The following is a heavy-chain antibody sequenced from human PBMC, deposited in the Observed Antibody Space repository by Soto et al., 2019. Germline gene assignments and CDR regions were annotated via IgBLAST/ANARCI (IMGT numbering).Heavy chain of an antibody. D-gene: IGHD5-12*01. CDR1: GYTFTSYG. Sequence: QVQLVQSGAEVKKPGASVKVSCKASGYTFTSYGISWVRQAPGQGLEWMGWISAYNGNTNYAQKLQRRVTMTTDTSTSTAYIDRRFLRPDYTPVSYCTRDNGYESDYLGQGTLVTVSS. CDR2: ISAYNGNT. J-gene: IGHJ4*02. V-gene: IGHV1-18*01. CDR3: TRDNGYESDY.